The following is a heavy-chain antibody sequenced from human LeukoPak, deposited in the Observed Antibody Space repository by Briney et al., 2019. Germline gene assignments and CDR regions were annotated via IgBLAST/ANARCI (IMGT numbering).Heavy chain of an antibody. CDR2: IYYSGST. D-gene: IGHD6-19*01. V-gene: IGHV4-39*01. Sequence: SETLSLTCTVSGGSISSSSYYWGWIRQPPGKGLEWIGSIYYSGSTYYNPSLKSRVTISVDTSKNQFSLKLSAVTVADTAVYYCARQKGAVAPSGFDYWGQGTLVTVSS. J-gene: IGHJ4*02. CDR1: GGSISSSSYY. CDR3: ARQKGAVAPSGFDY.